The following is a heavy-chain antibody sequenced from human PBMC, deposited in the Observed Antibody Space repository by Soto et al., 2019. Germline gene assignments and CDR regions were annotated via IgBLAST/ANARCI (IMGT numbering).Heavy chain of an antibody. D-gene: IGHD3-22*01. CDR3: ARRGHDSSGYDYYFDY. CDR2: IYYSGST. CDR1: GGSISSSSYY. Sequence: SETLSLTCTVSGGSISSSSYYWGWIRQPPGKGLEWIGSIYYSGSTYYNPSLKSRVTISVDTSKNQFSLKLSSVTAADTAVYYCARRGHDSSGYDYYFDYWGQGTLVTVSS. V-gene: IGHV4-39*01. J-gene: IGHJ4*02.